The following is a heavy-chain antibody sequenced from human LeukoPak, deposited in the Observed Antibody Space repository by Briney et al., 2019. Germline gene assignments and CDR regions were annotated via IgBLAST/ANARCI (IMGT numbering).Heavy chain of an antibody. CDR2: VNSDESST. CDR3: ARGTDEYRPTWCPLDY. CDR1: GFTFSNFW. J-gene: IGHJ4*02. D-gene: IGHD2-8*02. Sequence: GGSLRLSCAASGFTFSNFWMHWVRQAPGKGLVWVSRVNSDESSTTYAGSVKGRFTISRDNAKNTLYLQMNSLRAEDTAVYYCARGTDEYRPTWCPLDYWGQGNLVTVSS. V-gene: IGHV3-74*03.